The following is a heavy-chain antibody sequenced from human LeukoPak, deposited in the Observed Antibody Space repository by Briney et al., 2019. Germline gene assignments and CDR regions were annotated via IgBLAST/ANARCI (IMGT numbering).Heavy chain of an antibody. D-gene: IGHD3-22*01. V-gene: IGHV1-69*13. CDR3: ARNYYDGSGYYYYYGMDA. J-gene: IGHJ6*02. CDR1: GYTFTSYG. Sequence: SVKVSCKASGYTFTSYGISWVRQAPGQGLEWMGGIIPIFGTANYAQKFQGRVTITADESTSTAYMELSSLRSEDTAVYYCARNYYDGSGYYYYYGMDAWGQGTTVTVSS. CDR2: IIPIFGTA.